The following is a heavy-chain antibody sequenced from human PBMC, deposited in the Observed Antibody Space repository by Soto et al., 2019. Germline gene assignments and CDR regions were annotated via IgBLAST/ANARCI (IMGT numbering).Heavy chain of an antibody. CDR1: GGSISSYY. CDR2: IYYSGST. Sequence: SETLSLACTVSGGSISSYYWSWIRQPPGKGLEWIGYIYYSGSTNYNPSLKSRVTISVDTSKNQFSLKLSSVTAADTAVYYCARTPRGTAMVTAYYYPYYMDVWGKGTAVTVSS. J-gene: IGHJ6*03. D-gene: IGHD5-18*01. CDR3: ARTPRGTAMVTAYYYPYYMDV. V-gene: IGHV4-59*01.